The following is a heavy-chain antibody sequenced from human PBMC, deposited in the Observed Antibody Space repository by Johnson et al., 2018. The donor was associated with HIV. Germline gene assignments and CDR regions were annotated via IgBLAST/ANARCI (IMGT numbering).Heavy chain of an antibody. CDR1: GFSFNNYW. D-gene: IGHD3-22*01. Sequence: QVHLVESGGGLVQPGGSLILSCAASGFSFNNYWMAWVRQAPGKGLEWVSYISSSGSTRYYADSVKGRFTISRDSAKNSLYLKMNSLKTEDTAVYYCTTDHVTMIVVNAFDIWGQGTMVTVSS. V-gene: IGHV3-11*01. J-gene: IGHJ3*02. CDR3: TTDHVTMIVVNAFDI. CDR2: ISSSGSTR.